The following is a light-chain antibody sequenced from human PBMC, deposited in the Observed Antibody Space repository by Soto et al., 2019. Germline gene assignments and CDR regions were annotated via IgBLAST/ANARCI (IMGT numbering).Light chain of an antibody. CDR2: GAS. CDR1: QSVSSSY. CDR3: QQYGSSPPLT. V-gene: IGKV3-20*01. Sequence: EIVLTQSPGTLSLSPGERATISCRDSQSVSSSYLAWYQQKPGQAPRLLIYGASSRATGIPDRFSGSGSGTDFTLTISRLEPEDFAVYYCQQYGSSPPLTFGGGTKV. J-gene: IGKJ4*01.